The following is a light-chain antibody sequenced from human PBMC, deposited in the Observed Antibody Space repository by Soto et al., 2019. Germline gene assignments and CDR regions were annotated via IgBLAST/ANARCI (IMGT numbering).Light chain of an antibody. CDR3: QQYTNWPPEMYT. V-gene: IGKV3-15*01. Sequence: EIMMTQSPATLSVSPGERATLSCRASQSVSSNLAWYQQKPGQAPRLLIYGSSTRATGIPARFSGSGSGTEFTLTISRLQSLDFAVYYCQQYTNWPPEMYTSGQGTKLDIK. CDR2: GSS. J-gene: IGKJ2*01. CDR1: QSVSSN.